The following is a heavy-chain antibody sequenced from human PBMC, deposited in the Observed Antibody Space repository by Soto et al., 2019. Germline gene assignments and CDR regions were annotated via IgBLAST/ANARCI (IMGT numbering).Heavy chain of an antibody. V-gene: IGHV4-59*01. Sequence: QVQLQESGPGLVKPSETLSLTCTVSGGSISSYYWSWIRQPPGKGLEWIVYIYYSGSTNYNPSLKSRVTISVDTSKNQFSLKLSSVTAADTAVYYCARDRGYSGYDFDYWGQGTLVTVSS. CDR1: GGSISSYY. CDR2: IYYSGST. D-gene: IGHD5-12*01. J-gene: IGHJ4*02. CDR3: ARDRGYSGYDFDY.